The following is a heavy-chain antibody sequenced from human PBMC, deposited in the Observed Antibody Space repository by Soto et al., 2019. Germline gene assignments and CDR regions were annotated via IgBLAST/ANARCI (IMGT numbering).Heavy chain of an antibody. J-gene: IGHJ5*02. CDR3: AKLSYTSSTCYFPGWFDP. CDR2: VYYSGSS. V-gene: IGHV4-31*03. Sequence: SETLSLTCTVSGDSISGGASFWSWIRQPPGKGLEWTANVYYSGSSYYNPSLKSRLTISVDTTKNQFSLQLKSMTAADTAVYYCAKLSYTSSTCYFPGWFDPWGQGTLVTVSS. CDR1: GDSISGGASF. D-gene: IGHD2-2*01.